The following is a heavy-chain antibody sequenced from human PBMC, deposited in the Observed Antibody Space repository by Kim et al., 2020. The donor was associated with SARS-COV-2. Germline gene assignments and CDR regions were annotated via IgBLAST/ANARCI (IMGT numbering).Heavy chain of an antibody. J-gene: IGHJ6*02. V-gene: IGHV3-15*01. CDR2: IKSKTDGGTT. D-gene: IGHD3-10*01. CDR1: GFTFSNAW. CDR3: TTDVFERITMVRGVGYHYYDGMDV. Sequence: GGSLRLSCAASGFTFSNAWMSWVRQAPGKGLEWVGRIKSKTDGGTTDYAAPVKGRFTISRDDSKNTLYLQMNSLKTEDTAVYYCTTDVFERITMVRGVGYHYYDGMDVWGQGTTVTVSS.